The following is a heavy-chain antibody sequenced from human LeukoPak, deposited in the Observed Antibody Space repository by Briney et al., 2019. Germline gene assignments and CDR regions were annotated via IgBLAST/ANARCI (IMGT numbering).Heavy chain of an antibody. CDR2: IYYSGST. CDR3: ARHAVSYGSGSYDY. Sequence: SETLSLTCTVSGGSISSYYWRWIRQPPGKGLEWIGYIYYSGSTNYNPSLKSRVTISVDTSKNQFSLKLSSVTAADTAVYYCARHAVSYGSGSYDYWGQGTLVTVSS. V-gene: IGHV4-59*08. D-gene: IGHD3-10*01. J-gene: IGHJ4*02. CDR1: GGSISSYY.